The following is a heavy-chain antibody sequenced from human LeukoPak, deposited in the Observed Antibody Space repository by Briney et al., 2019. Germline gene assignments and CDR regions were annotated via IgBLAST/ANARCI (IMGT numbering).Heavy chain of an antibody. CDR2: IYPGDSDT. CDR1: GYSFTNYW. D-gene: IGHD1-20*01. Sequence: PGESLKISYKGSGYSFTNYWLGWVRQMPGKGLEWMGIIYPGDSDTRYSPSFQGQVTISVDKSITTAYLQWSSLKASDTAMFFCARLTGTTPADYWGQGTLVTVSS. J-gene: IGHJ4*02. CDR3: ARLTGTTPADY. V-gene: IGHV5-51*01.